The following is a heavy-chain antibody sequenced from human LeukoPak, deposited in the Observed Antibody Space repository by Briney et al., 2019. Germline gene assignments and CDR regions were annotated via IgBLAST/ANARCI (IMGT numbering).Heavy chain of an antibody. J-gene: IGHJ4*02. CDR2: IYTSGST. CDR3: ARVGAIFGVVTH. D-gene: IGHD3-3*01. CDR1: GGSISSGSHY. V-gene: IGHV4-61*02. Sequence: PSETLSLTCTVSGGSISSGSHYWSWIRQPAGKGLEWIGRIYTSGSTNYNPSLKSRVTISVDTSKNQFSLKLSSVTAADTAVYYCARVGAIFGVVTHWGQGTLVTVSS.